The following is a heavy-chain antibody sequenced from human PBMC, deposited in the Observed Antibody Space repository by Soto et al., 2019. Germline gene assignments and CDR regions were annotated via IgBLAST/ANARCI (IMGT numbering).Heavy chain of an antibody. Sequence: SETLSLTCTVSGGSVSSGSYYWSWIRQPPGKGLEWIGYIYYSGSTNYNPSLKSRVTISVDTSKNQFSLKLSSVTAADTAVYYCAREASYSGYYYYGMDVWGQGTTVTVSS. CDR1: GGSVSSGSYY. J-gene: IGHJ6*02. CDR2: IYYSGST. D-gene: IGHD1-26*01. V-gene: IGHV4-61*01. CDR3: AREASYSGYYYYGMDV.